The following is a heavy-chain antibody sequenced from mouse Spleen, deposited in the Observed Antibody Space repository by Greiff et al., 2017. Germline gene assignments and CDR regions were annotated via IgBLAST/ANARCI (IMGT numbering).Heavy chain of an antibody. Sequence: EVKLMESGGGLVKPGGSLKLSCAASGFTFSDYGMHWVRQAPEKGLEWVAYISSGSSTIYYADTVKGRFTISRDNAKNTLFLQMTSLRSEDTAMYYCARGGTLEWYFDVWGAGTTVTVSS. V-gene: IGHV5-17*01. CDR1: GFTFSDYG. J-gene: IGHJ1*01. D-gene: IGHD3-3*01. CDR2: ISSGSSTI. CDR3: ARGGTLEWYFDV.